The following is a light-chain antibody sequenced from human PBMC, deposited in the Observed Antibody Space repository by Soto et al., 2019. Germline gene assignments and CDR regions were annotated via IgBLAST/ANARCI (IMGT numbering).Light chain of an antibody. V-gene: IGKV3-15*01. CDR3: QQRGNWPH. CDR2: CAS. CDR1: QSVSSN. Sequence: EIVMTQSPSTLSVSPGERATLSCRASQSVSSNLAWYQHKPGQVPRLLIACASTRATGIPARFSGTGSGTESTLTISSLEPEDFATYLCQQRGNWPHFGQGTRLEIK. J-gene: IGKJ5*01.